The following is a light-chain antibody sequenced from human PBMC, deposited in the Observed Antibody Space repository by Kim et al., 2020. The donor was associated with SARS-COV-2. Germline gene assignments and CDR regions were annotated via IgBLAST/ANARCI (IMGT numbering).Light chain of an antibody. V-gene: IGKV1-17*03. J-gene: IGKJ1*01. CDR3: LQYDVYPWT. Sequence: AAVGDRVTIICRASQDISNYLAWFQQKPGKVPERLIYAASNLQSGVPSRFSGSGSGTEFSLTIFNLQPEDFATYYCLQYDVYPWTFGQGTKVDIK. CDR2: AAS. CDR1: QDISNY.